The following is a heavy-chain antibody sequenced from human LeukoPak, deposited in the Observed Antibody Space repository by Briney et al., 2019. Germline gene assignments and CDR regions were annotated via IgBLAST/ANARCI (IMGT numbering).Heavy chain of an antibody. CDR1: GFTVSSNY. Sequence: GSLRLSCAASGFTVSSNYMSWVRQAPGKWLEWVSVIYSGGSTYYADSVKGRFTISRDNSKNTLYLQMNSLRAEDTAVYYCATIMYSTAAGPKTYYFDYWGQGTLVTVSS. CDR2: IYSGGST. V-gene: IGHV3-66*01. J-gene: IGHJ4*02. CDR3: ATIMYSTAAGPKTYYFDY. D-gene: IGHD1-26*01.